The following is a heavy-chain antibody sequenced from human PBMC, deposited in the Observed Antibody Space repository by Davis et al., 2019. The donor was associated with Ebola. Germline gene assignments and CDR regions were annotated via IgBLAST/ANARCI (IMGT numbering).Heavy chain of an antibody. Sequence: GESLKISCTDSVITFSSYAMTWVRQAPGKGLEWVSAISGSGGSTYYADSVKGRFTISRDNSKNTLYLQMNSLRAEDTAVYYCAKDPRFLEWLLEWYYFDYWGQGTLVTVSS. D-gene: IGHD3-3*01. J-gene: IGHJ4*02. CDR2: ISGSGGST. CDR1: VITFSSYA. CDR3: AKDPRFLEWLLEWYYFDY. V-gene: IGHV3-23*01.